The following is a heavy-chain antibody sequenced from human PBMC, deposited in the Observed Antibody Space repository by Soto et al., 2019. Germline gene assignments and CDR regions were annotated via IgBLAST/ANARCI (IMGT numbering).Heavy chain of an antibody. Sequence: EVQLEQSGAEVKEAGEPLKISCRGSGYIFANHWIGWVRQMPGKGLEWMGIVYPGDSDTRYSPSFQGRVTISADKSISTAYLQWSSLRTSDTAMYFCAVDTVDIMGGFNIWGPGTMVNVSS. J-gene: IGHJ3*02. CDR3: AVDTVDIMGGFNI. V-gene: IGHV5-51*01. CDR2: VYPGDSDT. CDR1: GYIFANHW. D-gene: IGHD5-18*01.